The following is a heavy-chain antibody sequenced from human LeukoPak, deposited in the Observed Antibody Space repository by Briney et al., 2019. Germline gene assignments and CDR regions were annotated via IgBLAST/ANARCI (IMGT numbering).Heavy chain of an antibody. CDR3: ARGRYFDL. V-gene: IGHV4-34*01. CDR1: GGSFSGYY. J-gene: IGHJ2*01. Sequence: SETLSLTCAVYGGSFSGYYWSWIRQPPGKGLEWIGEINHSGSTNYNPSLKSRVTISVDTSKNQFSLKLSSVTAADTAVYYCARGRYFDLWGRGALVTVSS. CDR2: INHSGST.